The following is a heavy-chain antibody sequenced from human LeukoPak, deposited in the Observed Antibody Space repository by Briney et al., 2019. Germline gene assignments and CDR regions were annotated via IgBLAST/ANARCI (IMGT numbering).Heavy chain of an antibody. CDR1: GYSISSGYY. Sequence: SETLSLTCNVSGYSISSGYYWAWIRQAPGKGLEWIGSIYHSGYTHYNPSLKGRVTISVDTSKNDFSLKLSSVAAADTAIYYCARDMNPTHYFDYWGQGTLVTDSS. V-gene: IGHV4-38-2*02. J-gene: IGHJ4*02. CDR3: ARDMNPTHYFDY. D-gene: IGHD3-16*01. CDR2: IYHSGYT.